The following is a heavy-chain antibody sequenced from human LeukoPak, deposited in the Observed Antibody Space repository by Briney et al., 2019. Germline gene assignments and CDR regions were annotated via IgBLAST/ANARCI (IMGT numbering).Heavy chain of an antibody. V-gene: IGHV3-23*01. J-gene: IGHJ4*02. CDR2: ISTSGGST. Sequence: GGSLRLSCAASGFTFSSYAMSWVRQAPGKGLEWVSAISTSGGSTSYADSVKGRFTISRDNSKNTLYLQMNSLRAEDTAVYYCAKDPAVAGASSFFDYWGQGTLVTVSS. CDR3: AKDPAVAGASSFFDY. CDR1: GFTFSSYA. D-gene: IGHD6-19*01.